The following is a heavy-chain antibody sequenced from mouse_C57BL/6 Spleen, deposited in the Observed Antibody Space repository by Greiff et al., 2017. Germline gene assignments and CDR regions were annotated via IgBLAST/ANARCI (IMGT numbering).Heavy chain of an antibody. J-gene: IGHJ1*03. CDR2: IWGVGST. CDR1: GFSLTSYG. V-gene: IGHV2-6*01. CDR3: ARSYYGSSSDYWYFDV. Sequence: VQLQQSGPGLVAPSQSLSITCTVSGFSLTSYGVDWVRQSPGKGLEWLGVIWGVGSTNYNSALKSRLSISKDNSKSQVFLKMNSLQTDDTAMYYCARSYYGSSSDYWYFDVWGTGTTVTVSS. D-gene: IGHD1-1*01.